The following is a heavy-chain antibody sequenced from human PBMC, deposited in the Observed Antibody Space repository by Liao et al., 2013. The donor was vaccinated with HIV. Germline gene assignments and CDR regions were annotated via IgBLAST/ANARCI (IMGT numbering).Heavy chain of an antibody. CDR1: GGSINKYY. J-gene: IGHJ4*02. Sequence: QVQLQESGPGLVKPSETLSLTCTVSGGSINKYYWSWIRQSPAKGLEWIGYIYYSGSTNYNPTFASRLTISVDTPRTQFSLKLSSVTTADTGVYFCARWLGNDHGLDYWGQGILVTVSS. D-gene: IGHD5-12*01. CDR3: ARWLGNDHGLDY. V-gene: IGHV4-59*12. CDR2: IYYSGST.